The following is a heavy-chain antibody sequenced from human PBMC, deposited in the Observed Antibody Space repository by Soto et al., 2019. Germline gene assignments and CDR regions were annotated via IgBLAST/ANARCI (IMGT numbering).Heavy chain of an antibody. Sequence: SQTLSLTCAISGDSVSSNTAAWNWIRQSPSRGLEWLGRTYYRSKWYNDYAVSVKSRIAINPDTSKNQFSLQLNSVTPEDTAVYYCAREYCSGGSCSSAEYFQHWGQATLVTVS. CDR2: TYYRSKWYN. V-gene: IGHV6-1*01. CDR1: GDSVSSNTAA. CDR3: AREYCSGGSCSSAEYFQH. J-gene: IGHJ1*01. D-gene: IGHD2-15*01.